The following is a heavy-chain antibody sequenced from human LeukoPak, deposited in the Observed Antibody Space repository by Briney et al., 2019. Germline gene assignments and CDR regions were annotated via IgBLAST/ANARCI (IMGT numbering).Heavy chain of an antibody. J-gene: IGHJ4*02. V-gene: IGHV3-30*03. D-gene: IGHD6-13*01. CDR1: GFTFSSYG. Sequence: GGSLRLSCAASGFTFSSYGMHWVRQAPGKGLEWVAVISYDGSNKYYADSVKGRFTISRDNSKNTLYLQMNSLRAEDTAMYYCARDSAGNDYWGQGTLVTVSS. CDR2: ISYDGSNK. CDR3: ARDSAGNDY.